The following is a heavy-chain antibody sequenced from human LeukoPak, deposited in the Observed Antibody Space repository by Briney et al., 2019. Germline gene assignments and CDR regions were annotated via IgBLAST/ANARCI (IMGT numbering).Heavy chain of an antibody. CDR2: IYYSGST. V-gene: IGHV4-39*01. J-gene: IGHJ4*02. Sequence: KPSETLSLTCTVSGGSISSSSDYWGWIRQPPGKGLEWIVSIYYSGSTYYNPSRKSLVTISVDTSKNQFSLKLSSVTAADTAVYYCARLGVFDYWGQGTLVTVSS. CDR3: ARLGVFDY. CDR1: GGSISSSSDY.